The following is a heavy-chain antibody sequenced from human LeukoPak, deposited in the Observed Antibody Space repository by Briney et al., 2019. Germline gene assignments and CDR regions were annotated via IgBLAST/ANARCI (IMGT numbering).Heavy chain of an antibody. CDR1: GFTVSSNY. CDR2: IYSGGST. J-gene: IGHJ4*02. D-gene: IGHD1-26*01. CDR3: ARVASGSYYYPFDY. Sequence: GGSLRLSCAACGFTVSSNYMSWVRQAPGTGLEWVSVIYSGGSTYYADSVKGRFTISRDNSKNTLYLQMNSLRAEDTAVYYCARVASGSYYYPFDYWGQGTLVTVSS. V-gene: IGHV3-53*01.